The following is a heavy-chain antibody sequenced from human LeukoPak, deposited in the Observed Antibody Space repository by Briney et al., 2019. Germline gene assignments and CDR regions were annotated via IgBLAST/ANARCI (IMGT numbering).Heavy chain of an antibody. D-gene: IGHD2-2*01. V-gene: IGHV1-18*01. CDR1: GYSFTSYG. CDR3: ARDKGYCSTTIRYPFDP. CDR2: ISTYNDNT. J-gene: IGHJ5*02. Sequence: ASVKVSCKASGYSFTSYGINWVRQAPGQGLEWMGWISTYNDNTNYAQKLQDRVTMTTDTSTGTAYMELRSLRSDDTAVYYCARDKGYCSTTIRYPFDPWGQGTLVTVSS.